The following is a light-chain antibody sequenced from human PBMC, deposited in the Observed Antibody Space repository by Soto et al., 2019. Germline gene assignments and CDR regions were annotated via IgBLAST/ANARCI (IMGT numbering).Light chain of an antibody. J-gene: IGKJ1*01. CDR1: QSISSW. V-gene: IGKV1-5*03. Sequence: DIQLTQSPSFLSASEGDSVTITCRASQSISSWLAWYQQKPGKAPKLLIYKASSLESGVPSRFSGSGSGTEFTLTISSLQPDDFATYYCQHYNSYRTFGQGTKVDIK. CDR3: QHYNSYRT. CDR2: KAS.